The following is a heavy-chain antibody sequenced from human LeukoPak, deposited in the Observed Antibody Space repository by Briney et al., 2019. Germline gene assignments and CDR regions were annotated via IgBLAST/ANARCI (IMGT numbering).Heavy chain of an antibody. J-gene: IGHJ4*02. CDR1: GFTFSSYS. Sequence: GGSLRLSCAASGFTFSSYSMNWVRQAPGKGLEWVSSISSSCSCIYYADSVKGRFTISRDNAKNSLYLQMNSLRAEDTAVYYCARDRGYCSSTSCYGEYYFDYWGQGTLVTVSS. CDR3: ARDRGYCSSTSCYGEYYFDY. CDR2: ISSSCSCI. V-gene: IGHV3-21*01. D-gene: IGHD2-2*01.